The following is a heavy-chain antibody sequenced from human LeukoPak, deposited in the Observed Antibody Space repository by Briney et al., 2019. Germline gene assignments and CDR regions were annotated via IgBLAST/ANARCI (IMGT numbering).Heavy chain of an antibody. CDR2: IYPGDSDT. Sequence: GESLKISCKGSGYSFTSYWIGWVRQMPGKGLEWMGIIYPGDSDTRYSPSFQGQVTILADKSISTAYLQWSSLKASDTAMYYCARRREYSSSSGNWFDPWGQGTLVTVSS. CDR3: ARRREYSSSSGNWFDP. J-gene: IGHJ5*02. CDR1: GYSFTSYW. D-gene: IGHD6-6*01. V-gene: IGHV5-51*01.